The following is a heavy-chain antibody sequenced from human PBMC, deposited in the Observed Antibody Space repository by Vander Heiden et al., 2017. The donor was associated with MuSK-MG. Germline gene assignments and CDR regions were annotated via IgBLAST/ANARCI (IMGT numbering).Heavy chain of an antibody. V-gene: IGHV3-21*01. Sequence: EVQLVESGGGLVKPGGSLRLSCAASGYTFSSYSMNWVRQAPGKGLEWVSSISSSSSYIYYADSVKGRFTISRDNAKNSLYLQMNSLRAEDTAVYYCARDQGRIYGYWGQGTLVTVSS. J-gene: IGHJ4*02. CDR2: ISSSSSYI. CDR1: GYTFSSYS. D-gene: IGHD3-10*01. CDR3: ARDQGRIYGY.